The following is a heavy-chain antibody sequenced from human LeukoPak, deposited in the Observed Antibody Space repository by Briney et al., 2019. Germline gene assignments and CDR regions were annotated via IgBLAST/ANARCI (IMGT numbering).Heavy chain of an antibody. J-gene: IGHJ6*03. V-gene: IGHV4-59*12. CDR2: IYYSGST. CDR1: GGSISSYY. Sequence: SETLSLTCTVSGGSISSYYWSWIRQPPGKGLEWIGYIYYSGSTDYNPSLKSRVTISVDTSKNQFSMTISNGNDADTAVYYCARAGKRGYSYGSYYHYMDVWGKGTTVTVSS. D-gene: IGHD5-18*01. CDR3: ARAGKRGYSYGSYYHYMDV.